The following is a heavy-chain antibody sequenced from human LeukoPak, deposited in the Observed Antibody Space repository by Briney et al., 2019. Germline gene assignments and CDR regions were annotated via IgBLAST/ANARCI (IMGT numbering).Heavy chain of an antibody. V-gene: IGHV1-46*01. CDR1: GGTFSSYA. J-gene: IGHJ4*02. CDR2: INPSGGST. Sequence: ASVKVSCKASGGTFSSYAISWVRQAPGQGLEWMGIINPSGGSTSYAQKFQGRVTMTRDMSTSTVYMELSSLRSEDTAVYYCAREGSVGGQLERRSSFDYWGQGTLVTVSS. D-gene: IGHD1-1*01. CDR3: AREGSVGGQLERRSSFDY.